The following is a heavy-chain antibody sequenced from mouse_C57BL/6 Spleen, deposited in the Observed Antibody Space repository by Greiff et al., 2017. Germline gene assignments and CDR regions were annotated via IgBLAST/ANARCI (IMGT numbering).Heavy chain of an antibody. CDR3: ARGDGYYGNAMDY. V-gene: IGHV1-52*01. D-gene: IGHD2-3*01. CDR1: GYTFTSYW. Sequence: VQLQQSGAELVRPGSSVKLSCKASGYTFTSYWMHWVKQRPIQGLEWIGNIDPSDSETHYNQKFKDKATLTVDKSSSTAYMQLSSLTSEDSAVYYCARGDGYYGNAMDYWGQGTSVTVSS. CDR2: IDPSDSET. J-gene: IGHJ4*01.